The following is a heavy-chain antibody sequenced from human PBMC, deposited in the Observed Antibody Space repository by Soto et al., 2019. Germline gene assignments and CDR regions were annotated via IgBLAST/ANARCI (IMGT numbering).Heavy chain of an antibody. Sequence: PGGSLRLSCAASGFTFSSYWMSWVRQAPGKGLEWVANIKQDGSEKYYVDSVKGRFTISRDNAKNSLYLQMNSLRAEDTAVYYCAREGYSYAEPYYYYYMDVWGKGTTVTVSS. V-gene: IGHV3-7*01. CDR1: GFTFSSYW. D-gene: IGHD5-18*01. CDR3: AREGYSYAEPYYYYYMDV. CDR2: IKQDGSEK. J-gene: IGHJ6*03.